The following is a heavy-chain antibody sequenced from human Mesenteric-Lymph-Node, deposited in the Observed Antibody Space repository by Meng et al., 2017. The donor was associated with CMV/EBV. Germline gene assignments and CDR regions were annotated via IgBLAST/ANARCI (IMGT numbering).Heavy chain of an antibody. V-gene: IGHV5-51*01. J-gene: IGHJ4*02. CDR1: GYSFASYW. CDR3: ATHYGSGSYWNDY. Sequence: GESLKISCEGSGYSFASYWIAWVRQMPGKGLEWMGIIYPGDSDTRYSPSFQGQVTISADKSISTAYLQWSSLKASDTAMYYCATHYGSGSYWNDYWGQGTLVTVSS. CDR2: IYPGDSDT. D-gene: IGHD3-10*01.